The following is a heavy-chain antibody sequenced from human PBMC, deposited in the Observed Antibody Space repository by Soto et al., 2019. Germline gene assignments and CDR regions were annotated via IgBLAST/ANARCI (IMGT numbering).Heavy chain of an antibody. V-gene: IGHV3-48*01. D-gene: IGHD1-7*01. CDR1: GFTFSSYS. CDR3: ARDLYNWNYVFGSGPLQFDP. J-gene: IGHJ5*02. Sequence: EVQLVESGGGLVQPGGSLRLSCAASGFTFSSYSMNWVRQAPGKGLEWVSYISSSSSTIYYADSVKGRFTISRDNAKNSLYLQMNRLRAEDTALYYCARDLYNWNYVFGSGPLQFDPWGQGTLVTVSS. CDR2: ISSSSSTI.